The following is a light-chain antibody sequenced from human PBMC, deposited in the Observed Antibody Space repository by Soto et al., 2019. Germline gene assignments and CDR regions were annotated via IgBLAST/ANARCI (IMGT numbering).Light chain of an antibody. Sequence: IQLTQSPSSLSASVGDRVTITCQASRGISSYLAWYQQKPGKAPKLLVYSASTLQSGVPSRFSDSGSGPDFTLTISSLQPEDSATYFCQQLNSYPQTFGQGTRLEIK. CDR2: SAS. CDR3: QQLNSYPQT. CDR1: RGISSY. V-gene: IGKV1-9*01. J-gene: IGKJ5*01.